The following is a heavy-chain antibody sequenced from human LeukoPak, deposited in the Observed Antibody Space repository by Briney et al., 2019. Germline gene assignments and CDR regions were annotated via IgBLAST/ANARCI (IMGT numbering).Heavy chain of an antibody. D-gene: IGHD5-12*01. V-gene: IGHV5-51*01. CDR2: IYPGDSDT. CDR3: ASIGSDIADWFDP. Sequence: GESLKISCIGSGYSFTSYWIGWVRQMAGKGMEWMGIIYPGDSDTRYSPSFQGQVTISADKSISTAYLQWSSLKASDTAMYYCASIGSDIADWFDPWGQGTLVTVSS. J-gene: IGHJ5*02. CDR1: GYSFTSYW.